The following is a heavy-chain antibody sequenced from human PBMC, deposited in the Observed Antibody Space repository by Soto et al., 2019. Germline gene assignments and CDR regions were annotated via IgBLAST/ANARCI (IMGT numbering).Heavy chain of an antibody. Sequence: PGGSLRLSCAASGFTFSSYAMHWVRQAPGKGLEWVAVISYDGSNKYYADSVKGRFTISRDNSKNTLYLQMNSLRAEDTAVYCCASPVNYYDSSGPDYWGQGTLVTVSS. D-gene: IGHD3-22*01. J-gene: IGHJ4*02. CDR3: ASPVNYYDSSGPDY. CDR1: GFTFSSYA. CDR2: ISYDGSNK. V-gene: IGHV3-30-3*01.